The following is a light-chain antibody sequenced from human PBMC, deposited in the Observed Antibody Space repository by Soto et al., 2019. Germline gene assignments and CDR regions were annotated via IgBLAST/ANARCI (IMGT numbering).Light chain of an antibody. CDR1: QSVDSN. CDR3: QQRYNWPLT. CDR2: GAS. Sequence: EIVMTQSPNTVSVSPGDRATLSCRASQSVDSNLAWYQQKPGQAPRLLISGASTRAPGIPARFSGSGSGTNFTLSISGLQSEDFAVYYCQQRYNWPLTFGGGTKVEIK. J-gene: IGKJ4*01. V-gene: IGKV3-15*01.